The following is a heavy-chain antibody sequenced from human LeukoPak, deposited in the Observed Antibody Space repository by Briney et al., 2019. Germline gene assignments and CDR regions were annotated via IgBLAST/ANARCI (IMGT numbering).Heavy chain of an antibody. CDR3: ARDHRVGATYCFDY. J-gene: IGHJ4*02. CDR1: GFTFSSYS. V-gene: IGHV3-48*04. D-gene: IGHD1-26*01. Sequence: GSLRLSCAASGFTFSSYSMNWVRQAPGKGLEWVSYISSSSSTIYYADSVKGRFTISRDNAKNSLYLQMNSLRAEDTAVYYCARDHRVGATYCFDYWGQGTLVTVSS. CDR2: ISSSSSTI.